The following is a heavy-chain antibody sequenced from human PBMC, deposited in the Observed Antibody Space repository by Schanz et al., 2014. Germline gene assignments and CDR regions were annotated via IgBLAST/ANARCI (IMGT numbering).Heavy chain of an antibody. CDR2: ISGYNGNT. Sequence: QVQLVQSGAEVKKPGASVKVSCKASGYTFTSYGISWVRQAPGQGLEWMGWISGYNGNTNYAPKVQGRVTMTTDTSTSTAYMELRSLRSDDTAVYYCARDNLVSSSWYNYYGMDVWGQGTTVTVSS. CDR1: GYTFTSYG. J-gene: IGHJ6*02. D-gene: IGHD6-13*01. CDR3: ARDNLVSSSWYNYYGMDV. V-gene: IGHV1-18*01.